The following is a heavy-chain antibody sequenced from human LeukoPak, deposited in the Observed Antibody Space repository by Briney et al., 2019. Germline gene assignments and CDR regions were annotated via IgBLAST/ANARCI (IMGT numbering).Heavy chain of an antibody. V-gene: IGHV3-20*01. Sequence: GGSLRLSCAASGFTFDDHGMNWVRQAPGKGLEWVSGITWNGGSTFYADSVKGRFTISRDNAKNALYLQMNSLTAEDTALYHCARDRSYGSFDYWGQGTLVTVSS. CDR1: GFTFDDHG. J-gene: IGHJ4*02. CDR2: ITWNGGST. CDR3: ARDRSYGSFDY. D-gene: IGHD5-18*01.